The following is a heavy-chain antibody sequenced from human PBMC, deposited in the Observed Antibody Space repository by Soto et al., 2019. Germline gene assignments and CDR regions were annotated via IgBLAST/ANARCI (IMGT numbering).Heavy chain of an antibody. CDR2: ISYTGST. V-gene: IGHV4-59*11. Sequence: QVLLQESGPGLVKPSETLSLTCTVSGGSISGHYWSWIRQPPGKGLEWVGYISYTGSTNYNPSLKSQATISADTSKNLFSLRLSSVTAADTAIYYCARDPDWKNKYYMDVWGKGTTVTVSS. D-gene: IGHD1-1*01. CDR3: ARDPDWKNKYYMDV. J-gene: IGHJ6*03. CDR1: GGSISGHY.